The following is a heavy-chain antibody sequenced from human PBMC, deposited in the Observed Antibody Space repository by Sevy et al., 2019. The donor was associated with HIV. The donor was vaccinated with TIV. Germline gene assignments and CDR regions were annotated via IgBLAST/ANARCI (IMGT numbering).Heavy chain of an antibody. J-gene: IGHJ5*02. CDR3: AREKGIAVGFNWFDP. CDR2: ISAYNGNT. V-gene: IGHV1-18*04. Sequence: ASVKVSCKASGYTFTSYGINWVRQAPGQGLEWMGWISAYNGNTNYAQKLQGRVTMTTDTSTSTAYMELRSLRSDDTAVYYCAREKGIAVGFNWFDPWGQGTLVTVSS. CDR1: GYTFTSYG. D-gene: IGHD6-19*01.